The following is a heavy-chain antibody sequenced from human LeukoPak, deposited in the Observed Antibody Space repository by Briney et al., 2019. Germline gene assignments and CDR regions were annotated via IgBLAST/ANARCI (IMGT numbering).Heavy chain of an antibody. J-gene: IGHJ4*02. CDR1: GFTFSSYS. V-gene: IGHV3-21*01. Sequence: PGGSLRLSCAASGFTFSSYSMNWVRQAPGKGLEWVSSISSSSSYIYYADSVKGRFTISRDNAKNSLYLQMNSLRAEDTAVYYCARDRRSSSLRYWSDYWGQGTLVTVSS. D-gene: IGHD6-13*01. CDR3: ARDRRSSSLRYWSDY. CDR2: ISSSSSYI.